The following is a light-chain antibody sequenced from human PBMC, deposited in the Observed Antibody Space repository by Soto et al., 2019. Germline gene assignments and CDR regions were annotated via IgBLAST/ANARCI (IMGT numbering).Light chain of an antibody. CDR1: QGISSY. CDR2: AAS. V-gene: IGKV1-9*01. CDR3: QHYGGVWT. Sequence: DIQLTQSPSFLSASVGDRVTITCRASQGISSYLAWYQQKPGKVPKVLIYAASTLQSGVPSRFSGSGSATEFILTISSLQPDDFATYHCQHYGGVWTFGQGTKVDI. J-gene: IGKJ1*01.